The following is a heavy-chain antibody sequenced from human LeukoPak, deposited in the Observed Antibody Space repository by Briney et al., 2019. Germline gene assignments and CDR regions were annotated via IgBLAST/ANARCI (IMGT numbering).Heavy chain of an antibody. J-gene: IGHJ4*02. CDR1: GESISGFY. Sequence: SETLSLTCTVSGESISGFYWTWIRQPPGKGLEWIGYIYYSGSTNYNPSLKSRVAISVDTSKNQFSLKLSSVTAADTAVYYCARGVVIAPQTFDYWGQGTLVTVSS. V-gene: IGHV4-59*01. CDR3: ARGVVIAPQTFDY. CDR2: IYYSGST. D-gene: IGHD2-21*01.